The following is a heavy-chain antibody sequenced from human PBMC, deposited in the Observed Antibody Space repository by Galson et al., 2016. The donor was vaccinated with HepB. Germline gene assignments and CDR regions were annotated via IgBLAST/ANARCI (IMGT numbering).Heavy chain of an antibody. CDR3: ARDKRGSYYFDY. V-gene: IGHV3-33*01. J-gene: IGHJ4*02. CDR2: IWYDGSNK. D-gene: IGHD2-15*01. CDR1: GFTFSNFD. Sequence: SLRLSCAASGFTFSNFDMHWVRQAPGKGLEWVALIWYDGSNKYYADSVRGRFTISRDNSKNKLYLQMNSLRAEDTAVYYCARDKRGSYYFDYWGQGTLVTVSS.